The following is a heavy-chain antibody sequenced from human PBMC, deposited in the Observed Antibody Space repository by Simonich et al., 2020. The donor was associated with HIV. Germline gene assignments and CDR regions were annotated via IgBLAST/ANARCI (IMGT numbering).Heavy chain of an antibody. J-gene: IGHJ4*02. CDR2: INHSGGT. V-gene: IGHV4-34*01. D-gene: IGHD5-12*01. Sequence: QVQLQQWGAGLLKPSETLSLTCAVYGGSFSGYYWSWIRQPPGKGLGWIGGINHSGGTNYNPSLKSRVTISVDTSKNQFSLKLSSVTAADTAVYYCAGSVADIVAAGFGFWGQGTLVTVSS. CDR3: AGSVADIVAAGFGF. CDR1: GGSFSGYY.